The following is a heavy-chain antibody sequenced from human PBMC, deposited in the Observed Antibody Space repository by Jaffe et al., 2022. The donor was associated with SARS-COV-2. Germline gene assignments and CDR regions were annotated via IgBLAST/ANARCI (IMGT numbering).Heavy chain of an antibody. Sequence: QVQLVESGGGVVQPGRSLRLSCAASGFTFSSYGMHWVRQAPGKGLEWVAVIWYDGSNKYYADSVKGRFTISRDNSKNTLYLQMNSLRAEDTAVYYCARNPYVDTELDYWGQGTLVTVSS. CDR3: ARNPYVDTELDY. CDR2: IWYDGSNK. D-gene: IGHD5-18*01. J-gene: IGHJ4*02. CDR1: GFTFSSYG. V-gene: IGHV3-33*01.